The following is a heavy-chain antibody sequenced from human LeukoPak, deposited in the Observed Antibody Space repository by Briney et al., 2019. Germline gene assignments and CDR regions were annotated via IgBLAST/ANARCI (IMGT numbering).Heavy chain of an antibody. V-gene: IGHV3-48*03. Sequence: PGGSLRLSCAASGFTFSSYEMNWVRQAPGKGLEWVSYISSSGSTIYYADSVKGRFTISRDNSKNTLYLQMNSLRPEDTAVYYCAKDSVRKSIVGPTTRGVNDYWGQGTLVTVSS. CDR1: GFTFSSYE. D-gene: IGHD1-26*01. CDR2: ISSSGSTI. CDR3: AKDSVRKSIVGPTTRGVNDY. J-gene: IGHJ4*02.